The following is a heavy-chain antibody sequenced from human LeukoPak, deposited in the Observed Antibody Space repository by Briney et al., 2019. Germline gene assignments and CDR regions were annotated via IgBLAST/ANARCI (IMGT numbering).Heavy chain of an antibody. Sequence: SGGSLRLSCAASGFTFSNYAMNWVRQAPGRGLEWVANIHPEGNEKYHVESVKGRFTISRDNPKSSLFLQMNGLRVEDTAVYYCARGDAFSGDHWGQGTLVTVSS. CDR1: GFTFSNYA. CDR2: IHPEGNEK. CDR3: ARGDAFSGDH. V-gene: IGHV3-7*04. J-gene: IGHJ4*02.